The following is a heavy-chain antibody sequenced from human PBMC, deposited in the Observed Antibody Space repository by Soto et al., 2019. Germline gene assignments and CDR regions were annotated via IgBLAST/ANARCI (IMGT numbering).Heavy chain of an antibody. J-gene: IGHJ6*02. Sequence: HPGGSLRLSCAASGFTFSSYDMHWVRQATGKGLEWVSAIGTAGDTCYPGSVKGRFTISRENAKNSLYLQMNSLRAGDTAVYYCARKMRAEDGMDVWGQGTTVTVSS. CDR1: GFTFSSYD. CDR3: ARKMRAEDGMDV. CDR2: IGTAGDT. V-gene: IGHV3-13*04.